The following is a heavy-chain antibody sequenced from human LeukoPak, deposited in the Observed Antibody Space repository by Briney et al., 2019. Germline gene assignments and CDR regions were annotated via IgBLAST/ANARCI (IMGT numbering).Heavy chain of an antibody. Sequence: SDLLSLSCTVSDATISSNCYCWGWLPEPPRKGLECIGSIYFSESTYYIPSLNSRVTKSVDTPKNYFSLELSSFTAADTAVYYCAGLTTADAFEISGQGTMVTVSS. D-gene: IGHD3-22*01. J-gene: IGHJ3*02. CDR2: IYFSEST. V-gene: IGHV4-39*07. CDR3: AGLTTADAFEI. CDR1: DATISSNCYC.